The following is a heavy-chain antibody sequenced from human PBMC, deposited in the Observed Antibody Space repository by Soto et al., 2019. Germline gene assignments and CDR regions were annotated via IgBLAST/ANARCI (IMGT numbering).Heavy chain of an antibody. CDR1: GFTFRNYA. CDR3: AKGPDIVVVVAAAKDAFDI. J-gene: IGHJ3*02. D-gene: IGHD2-15*01. CDR2: ISGSGGST. Sequence: VRPLRLSCAASGFTFRNYAISRVRQAPGKGLEWVSAISGSGGSTYYADSVKGRFTISRDNSKNTLYLQMNSLRAEDTAVYYCAKGPDIVVVVAAAKDAFDIWGQGTMVTVSS. V-gene: IGHV3-23*01.